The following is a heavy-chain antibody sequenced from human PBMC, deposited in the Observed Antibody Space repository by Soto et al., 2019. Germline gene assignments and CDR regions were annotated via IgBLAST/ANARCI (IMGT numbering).Heavy chain of an antibody. Sequence: GGSLRLSCAASGFTFSSYSMNWVRQAPGKGLEWVSSISSSSSYIYYADSVKGRFTISRDNAKNSLYLQMNSLRAEDTAVYYGSFLPFYVFLTGYYTHLMDSGMDVWGKGTTVTVSS. J-gene: IGHJ6*04. CDR2: ISSSSSYI. D-gene: IGHD3-9*01. V-gene: IGHV3-21*01. CDR1: GFTFSSYS. CDR3: SFLPFYVFLTGYYTHLMDSGMDV.